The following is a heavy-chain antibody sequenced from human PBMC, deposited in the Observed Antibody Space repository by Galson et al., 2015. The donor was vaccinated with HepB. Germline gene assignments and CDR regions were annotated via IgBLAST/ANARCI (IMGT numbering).Heavy chain of an antibody. CDR3: ARPVRGSGLGLDA. D-gene: IGHD3-10*01. CDR2: IYPDDSET. J-gene: IGHJ5*02. V-gene: IGHV5-51*01. CDR1: GYSFTTYW. Sequence: QSGAEVKQPGESLKISCKTSGYSFTTYWIGWVRQLPGKGLEWLGTIYPDDSETRYSPSFRGKVNFSVDKSTHTAFLEWTSLGASDPATYFCARPVRGSGLGLDARGQGTLVTVSS.